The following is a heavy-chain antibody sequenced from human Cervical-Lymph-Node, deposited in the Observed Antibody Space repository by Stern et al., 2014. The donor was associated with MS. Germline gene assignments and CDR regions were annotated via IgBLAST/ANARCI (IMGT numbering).Heavy chain of an antibody. V-gene: IGHV4-59*01. Sequence: QVQLQESGPGLVKPSETLSLPCTVSGASITSSYWSWIRQPPGKGLECIGYIYYSGITNYNPSLKSRVTMSLDTSANQFSLHLTSVTAADTAIYYCARSARVFDSWGQGTLVTVSS. J-gene: IGHJ4*02. CDR1: GASITSSY. CDR2: IYYSGIT. CDR3: ARSARVFDS.